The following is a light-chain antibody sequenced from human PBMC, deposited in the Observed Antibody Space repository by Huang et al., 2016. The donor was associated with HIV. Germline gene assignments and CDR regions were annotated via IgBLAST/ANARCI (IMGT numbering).Light chain of an antibody. Sequence: VVMTQSPATLSVSPGERATLSCRASQSISTNLAWYQQRPGQAPRLLFYGESSRATGIPARFIGSGSGTEFTLTITSLQSEDFAVYYCQQYNNWPGFTFGPGTKVDV. CDR2: GES. V-gene: IGKV3-15*01. J-gene: IGKJ3*01. CDR3: QQYNNWPGFT. CDR1: QSISTN.